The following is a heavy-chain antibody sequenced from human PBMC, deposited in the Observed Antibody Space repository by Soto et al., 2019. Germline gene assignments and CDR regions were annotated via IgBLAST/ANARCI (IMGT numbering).Heavy chain of an antibody. CDR2: ISSRSTTI. J-gene: IGHJ4*02. Sequence: EVQLVESGGGLVQPGGSLRLTCAASGFTFSTYGMNWVRQAPGKGLEWISYISSRSTTIRSADSVKGRFTISRDNARNSLYLQMDTVRAEDTAVYYCARDADNYGYYFDYWGQGSLVTVSS. V-gene: IGHV3-48*01. D-gene: IGHD2-2*03. CDR1: GFTFSTYG. CDR3: ARDADNYGYYFDY.